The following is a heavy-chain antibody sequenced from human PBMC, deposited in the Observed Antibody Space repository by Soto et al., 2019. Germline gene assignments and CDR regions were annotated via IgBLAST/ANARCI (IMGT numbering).Heavy chain of an antibody. D-gene: IGHD3-9*01. Sequence: ASVKVSCKASGYTFTSYYMHWVRQAPGQGLEWMGIINPSGGSTSYAQKFQGRVTMTRDTSTSTVYMELSSLRSEDTAVYYCVRGVIIINQYNGLDVWGQGTTVTVSS. CDR1: GYTFTSYY. V-gene: IGHV1-46*03. J-gene: IGHJ6*02. CDR3: VRGVIIINQYNGLDV. CDR2: INPSGGST.